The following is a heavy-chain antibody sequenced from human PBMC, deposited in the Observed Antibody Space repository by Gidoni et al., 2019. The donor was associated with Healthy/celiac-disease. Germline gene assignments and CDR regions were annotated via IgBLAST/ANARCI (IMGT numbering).Heavy chain of an antibody. CDR3: AKDPQRVVVPAAFDY. Sequence: VQLLESVGGLVQPGGSLRLSCAASVFTFSSYAMSWVRQAPGKGLEGVSASSGSGGSTYYADSVKGRFTSSRDNSKNTLYLQMNSLRAEDTAVYYCAKDPQRVVVPAAFDYWGQGTLVTVSS. J-gene: IGHJ4*02. CDR1: VFTFSSYA. V-gene: IGHV3-23*01. D-gene: IGHD2-2*01. CDR2: SSGSGGST.